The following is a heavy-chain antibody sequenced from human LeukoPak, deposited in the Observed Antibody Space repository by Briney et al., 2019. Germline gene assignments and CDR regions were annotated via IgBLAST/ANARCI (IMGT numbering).Heavy chain of an antibody. CDR2: INTNNGNT. D-gene: IGHD2-21*02. CDR1: GYTFSTYG. V-gene: IGHV1-18*01. CDR3: ARKRCTGDCYLFDP. Sequence: ASVKVSCKASGYTFSTYGLMWVRQAPGQGLEWMGWINTNNGNTNYAQKFQGRVTMTTDTSTSTGYMELRSLRSDDTAVYYCARKRCTGDCYLFDPWGQGTLVTVCS. J-gene: IGHJ5*02.